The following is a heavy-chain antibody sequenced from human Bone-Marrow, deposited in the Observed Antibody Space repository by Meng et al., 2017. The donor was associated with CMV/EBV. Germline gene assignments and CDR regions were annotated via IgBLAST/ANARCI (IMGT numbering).Heavy chain of an antibody. J-gene: IGHJ4*02. V-gene: IGHV4-30-4*01. D-gene: IGHD3-22*01. CDR1: GVSINNNEYF. CDR2: MYSSGRT. CDR3: ASRTDYYDSSGYGV. Sequence: SGVSINNNEYFWSWIRQAPGRGLEWIGYMYSSGRTYYNPSLKSRLTMSVDRSKSQFSLKLSSVTAADTAVYYCASRTDYYDSSGYGVWGQGTLVTVSS.